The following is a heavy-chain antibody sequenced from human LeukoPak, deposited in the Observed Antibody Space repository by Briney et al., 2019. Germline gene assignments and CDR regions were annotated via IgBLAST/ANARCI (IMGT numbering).Heavy chain of an antibody. V-gene: IGHV1-24*01. CDR3: AKGDYYDSSGYYYGVHAFDI. J-gene: IGHJ3*02. CDR2: FDPEDGET. CDR1: GYTLTELS. Sequence: ASGKVSCKVSGYTLTELSMHWVRQAPGKGLEWVGGFDPEDGETIYAQKFQGRVTMTEDTSTDTAYMELSSLRSEDTAVYYCAKGDYYDSSGYYYGVHAFDIWGQGTMVTVSS. D-gene: IGHD3-22*01.